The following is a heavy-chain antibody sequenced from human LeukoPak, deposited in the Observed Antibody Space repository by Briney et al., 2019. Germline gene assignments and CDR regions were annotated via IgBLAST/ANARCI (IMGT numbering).Heavy chain of an antibody. CDR2: IYYSGNT. V-gene: IGHV4-59*01. Sequence: SETLSLTCTVSGGSISGYYWNWIRQPPGKGLEWIGYIYYSGNTSYNPSLRSRVTMSVDTSKNQFSLNLSSVTAADTAVYYCARMGAIAGASANPDHWGQGTLVTVSS. CDR1: GGSISGYY. J-gene: IGHJ4*02. CDR3: ARMGAIAGASANPDH. D-gene: IGHD6-13*01.